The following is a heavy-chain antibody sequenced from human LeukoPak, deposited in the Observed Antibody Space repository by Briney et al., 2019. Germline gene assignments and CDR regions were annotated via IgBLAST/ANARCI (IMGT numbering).Heavy chain of an antibody. CDR3: AKNALWGTTVIGYFFDY. D-gene: IGHD4-11*01. V-gene: IGHV3-66*01. CDR2: IYSGGST. CDR1: GFTVSSNF. J-gene: IGHJ4*02. Sequence: GGSLRLSCAASGFTVSSNFMTWVRQAPGKGLEWVSVIYSGGSTYYADSVKDRFTISRDNSKNMLYLQMNSLRDEDTAVYYCAKNALWGTTVIGYFFDYWGQGTLVTVSS.